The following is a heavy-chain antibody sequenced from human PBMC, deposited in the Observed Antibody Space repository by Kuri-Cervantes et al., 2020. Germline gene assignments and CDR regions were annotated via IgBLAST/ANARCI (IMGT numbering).Heavy chain of an antibody. V-gene: IGHV1-8*02. D-gene: IGHD3-3*01. Sequence: ASVKVSFKASGYTFTSYDINWVRQATGQGLEWMGWMNPNSGNTGYAQKFQGRVTMTRNTSISTAYMELSSLRSEDTAVYYCARGWADFWSGYRPSYYYMDVWGKGTKVTVSS. J-gene: IGHJ6*03. CDR3: ARGWADFWSGYRPSYYYMDV. CDR1: GYTFTSYD. CDR2: MNPNSGNT.